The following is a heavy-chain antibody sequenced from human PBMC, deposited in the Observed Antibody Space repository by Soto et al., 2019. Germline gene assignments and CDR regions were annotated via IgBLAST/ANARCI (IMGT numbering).Heavy chain of an antibody. CDR3: ARHLPHSYGYSLFDY. Sequence: EVQLVESGGGLIQPGGSLRLSCAASGFTVSSHYMSWVRQAPGKGLEWVSVIYSGGSTYYADSVKGRFTISRDNSKNTLYLQMNSLRAQDTAVYYCARHLPHSYGYSLFDYWGQGTLVTVSS. V-gene: IGHV3-53*01. CDR2: IYSGGST. CDR1: GFTVSSHY. J-gene: IGHJ4*02. D-gene: IGHD5-18*01.